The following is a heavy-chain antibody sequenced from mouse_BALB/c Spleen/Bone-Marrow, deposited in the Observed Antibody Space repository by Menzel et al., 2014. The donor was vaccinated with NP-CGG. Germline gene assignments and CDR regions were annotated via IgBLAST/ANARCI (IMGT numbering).Heavy chain of an antibody. J-gene: IGHJ3*01. V-gene: IGHV14-3*02. D-gene: IGHD2-14*01. CDR1: GFNIKDTY. CDR3: ASYYRYDRRFAY. Sequence: VQLQQSGAVLVKPGASVKLSCTASGFNIKDTYMHWVKQRPEQGLEWIGRIDPANGNTKYDPKFQGKATITADTSSNTAYLRLSSLTSEDTAVYYCASYYRYDRRFAYWGQGTLVTVSA. CDR2: IDPANGNT.